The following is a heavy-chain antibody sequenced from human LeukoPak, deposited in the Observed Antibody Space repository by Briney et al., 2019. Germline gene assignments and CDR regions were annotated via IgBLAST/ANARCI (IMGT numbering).Heavy chain of an antibody. V-gene: IGHV3-74*01. Sequence: GGSLRLSCAASGFTFSTYWMHWVRQAPGKGLVWVSRISTDGSRTSYAESVRGRFTISRDNAKNTLYLQMNTLRVEDTAVYYCTRDLMDYDVSTGLHHYYMDVWGQGTTVTVSS. CDR2: ISTDGSRT. CDR1: GFTFSTYW. D-gene: IGHD3-9*01. CDR3: TRDLMDYDVSTGLHHYYMDV. J-gene: IGHJ6*02.